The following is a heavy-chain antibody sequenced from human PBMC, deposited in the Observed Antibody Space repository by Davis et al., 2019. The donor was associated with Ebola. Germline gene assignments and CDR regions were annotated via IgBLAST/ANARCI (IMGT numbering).Heavy chain of an antibody. CDR2: INHSGST. CDR1: GGSFSGYY. Sequence: SQTLSLTCAVYGGSFSGYYWSWIRQPPGKGLEWIGEINHSGSTNYNPSLKGRVTISVDTSKNQFSLKLSSVTAADTAVYYCARIGAIGGAGAHYYYYGMDVWGQGTTVTVSS. J-gene: IGHJ6*02. D-gene: IGHD1-26*01. CDR3: ARIGAIGGAGAHYYYYGMDV. V-gene: IGHV4-34*01.